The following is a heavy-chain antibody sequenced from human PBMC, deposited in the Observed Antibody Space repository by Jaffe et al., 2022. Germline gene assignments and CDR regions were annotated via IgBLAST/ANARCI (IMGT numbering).Heavy chain of an antibody. D-gene: IGHD2-21*02. J-gene: IGHJ4*02. CDR1: GYSISSGYY. V-gene: IGHV4-38-2*01. Sequence: QVQLQESGPGLVKPSETLSLTCAVSGYSISSGYYWGWIRQPPGKGLEWIGSIYHSGSTYYNPSLKSRVTISVDTSKNQFSLKLSSVTAADTAVYYCARHIVVVTFDYWGQGTLVTVSS. CDR3: ARHIVVVTFDY. CDR2: IYHSGST.